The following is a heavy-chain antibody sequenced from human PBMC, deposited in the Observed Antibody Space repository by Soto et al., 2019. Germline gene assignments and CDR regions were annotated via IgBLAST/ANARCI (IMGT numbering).Heavy chain of an antibody. V-gene: IGHV1-69*02. J-gene: IGHJ5*02. CDR3: ASYCSGGSCYGAFDP. CDR2: IIPILGIA. Sequence: QVQLVQSGAEVMKPGSSVKVSCKASGGTFSSYTISWVRQAPGQGLEWMGRIIPILGIANYAQKFQGRVTITADKSTSTAYMELSSLRSEDTAVYYCASYCSGGSCYGAFDPWGQGTLVTVSS. CDR1: GGTFSSYT. D-gene: IGHD2-15*01.